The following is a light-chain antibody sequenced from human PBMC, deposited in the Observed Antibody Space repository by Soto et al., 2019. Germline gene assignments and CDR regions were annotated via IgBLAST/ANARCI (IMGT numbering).Light chain of an antibody. V-gene: IGKV1-39*01. CDR3: QKGFRRPRT. CDR2: TTS. CDR1: QSIRSY. J-gene: IGKJ1*01. Sequence: DIQMTQSPSSPSASVGDRVTITCRASQSIRSYLNWYQQKPGKAPKLLIYTTSNLQSGVPSRFSGSGSGTDFTLAITNLQPEDFATYFCQKGFRRPRTFGQATKVDIK.